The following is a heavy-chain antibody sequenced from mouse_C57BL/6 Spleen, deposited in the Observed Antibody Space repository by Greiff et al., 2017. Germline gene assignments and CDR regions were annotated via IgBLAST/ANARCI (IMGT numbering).Heavy chain of an antibody. V-gene: IGHV1-9*01. Sequence: QVQLKESGAELMKPGASVKLSCKATGYTFTGYWIEWVKQRPGHGLEWIGEILPGSGSTNYNEKFTGTATFTADTSSNPAYMQLSSLTTEDSAIYYCAGEYYYGRGYFDYWGQGTTLTGSS. CDR1: GYTFTGYW. D-gene: IGHD1-1*01. CDR2: ILPGSGST. CDR3: AGEYYYGRGYFDY. J-gene: IGHJ2*01.